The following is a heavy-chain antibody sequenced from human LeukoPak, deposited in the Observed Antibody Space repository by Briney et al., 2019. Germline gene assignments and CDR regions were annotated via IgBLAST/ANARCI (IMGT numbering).Heavy chain of an antibody. J-gene: IGHJ4*02. CDR3: ARANALYCSSTSCLFDY. Sequence: RGSVRVSCKASGYTFTDYYIHWVRQAPGQGLEWMAWINPNSGGTYYAQNFHDRITLTRDTSISTAYMELSRLRSDDTAIYYCARANALYCSSTSCLFDYWGQGTLVTVSS. CDR1: GYTFTDYY. V-gene: IGHV1-2*02. CDR2: INPNSGGT. D-gene: IGHD2-2*01.